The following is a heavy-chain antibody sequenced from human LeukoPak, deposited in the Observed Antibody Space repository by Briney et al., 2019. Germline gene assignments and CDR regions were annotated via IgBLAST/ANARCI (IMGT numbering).Heavy chain of an antibody. Sequence: TSETLSLTCTVSGGSISSYYWSWIRQPPGKGLEWIGYIYYSGSTNYNPSLKSRVTISVDTSKNQFSLKLSSVTAADTAVYYCARVSGYCSGGSCSDPNFDYWGQGTLVTVSS. D-gene: IGHD2-15*01. V-gene: IGHV4-59*01. CDR3: ARVSGYCSGGSCSDPNFDY. CDR2: IYYSGST. J-gene: IGHJ4*02. CDR1: GGSISSYY.